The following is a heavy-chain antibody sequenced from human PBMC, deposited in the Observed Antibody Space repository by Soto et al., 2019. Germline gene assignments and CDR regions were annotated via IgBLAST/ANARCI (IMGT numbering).Heavy chain of an antibody. CDR1: GGSISSYY. J-gene: IGHJ6*02. Sequence: PSETLSLTCTVSGGSISSYYWSWIRQPPGKGLEWIGYIYYSGSTNYNPSLKSRVTISVDTSKNQFSLKLSSVTAADTAVYYCARGSMVRGRFYYYGMDVWGQGTTVTVSS. CDR3: ARGSMVRGRFYYYGMDV. V-gene: IGHV4-59*01. CDR2: IYYSGST. D-gene: IGHD3-10*01.